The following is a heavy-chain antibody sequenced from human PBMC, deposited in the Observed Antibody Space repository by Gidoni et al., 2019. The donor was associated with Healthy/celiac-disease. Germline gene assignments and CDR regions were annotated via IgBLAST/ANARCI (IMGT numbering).Heavy chain of an antibody. CDR2: ISYDGSNK. CDR3: ARDPTKWLPRGRFDY. CDR1: GFTFSSYA. Sequence: QVQLVESGGGVVQPGRSLTLSCAASGFTFSSYAMSWVRQAPGKGLEWVAVISYDGSNKYYADSVKGRFTISRDNSKNTLYLQMNSLRAEDTAVYYCARDPTKWLPRGRFDYWGQGTLVTVSS. V-gene: IGHV3-30*01. J-gene: IGHJ4*02. D-gene: IGHD3-22*01.